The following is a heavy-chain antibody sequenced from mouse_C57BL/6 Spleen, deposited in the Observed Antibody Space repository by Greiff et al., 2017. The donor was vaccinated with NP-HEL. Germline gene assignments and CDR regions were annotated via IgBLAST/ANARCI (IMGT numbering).Heavy chain of an antibody. D-gene: IGHD1-1*01. J-gene: IGHJ2*01. V-gene: IGHV5-4*01. CDR2: ISDGGSYT. CDR3: ARDRYYYGSSLFDY. CDR1: GFTFSSYA. Sequence: DVKLVESGGGLVKPGGSLKLSCAASGFTFSSYAMSWVRQTPEKRLEWVATISDGGSYTYYPDNVKGRFTISRDNAKNNLYLQMSHLKSEDTAMYYCARDRYYYGSSLFDYWGQGTTLTVSS.